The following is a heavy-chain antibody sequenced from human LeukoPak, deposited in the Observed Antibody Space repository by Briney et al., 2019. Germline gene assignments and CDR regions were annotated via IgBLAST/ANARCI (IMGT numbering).Heavy chain of an antibody. J-gene: IGHJ4*02. CDR1: GASISSDY. D-gene: IGHD4-11*01. Sequence: SETLSLTCTVSGASISSDYWSWIRQPPGKGLEWIGYIYYGGIANYTPSLKSRVTISLDTSKNQFSLKLNSVTAADTAVYYCARTLTTAVSPIDSWGQGTLVTVSS. V-gene: IGHV4-59*12. CDR2: IYYGGIA. CDR3: ARTLTTAVSPIDS.